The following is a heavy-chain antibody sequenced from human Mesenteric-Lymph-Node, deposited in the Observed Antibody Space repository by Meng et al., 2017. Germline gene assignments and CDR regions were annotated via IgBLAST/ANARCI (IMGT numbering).Heavy chain of an antibody. V-gene: IGHV3-7*01. D-gene: IGHD3-22*01. Sequence: GGSLRLSCAASGFTFSSYWMSWVRQAPGKGLEWVANIKQDGSEKYYVDSVKGRFTISRDNAKNSLYLQMNSLRAEDTAVYYCAGEGGSTMIVVFGYYGMDVWGQGTTVTVSS. J-gene: IGHJ6*02. CDR2: IKQDGSEK. CDR1: GFTFSSYW. CDR3: AGEGGSTMIVVFGYYGMDV.